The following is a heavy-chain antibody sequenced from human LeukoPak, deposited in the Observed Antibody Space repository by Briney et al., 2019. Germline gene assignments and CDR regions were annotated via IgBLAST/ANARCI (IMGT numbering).Heavy chain of an antibody. CDR2: INPSGGST. Sequence: GASVKVSCKASGYTFTSYYMHWVRQAPGQGLEWMGIINPSGGSTSYAQKFQGRVTMTRDTSTSTVYMELSSLRSEDTAVYYCAQIVVATWAFDYWGQGTLVTVSS. V-gene: IGHV1-46*01. J-gene: IGHJ4*02. CDR1: GYTFTSYY. D-gene: IGHD1-26*01. CDR3: AQIVVATWAFDY.